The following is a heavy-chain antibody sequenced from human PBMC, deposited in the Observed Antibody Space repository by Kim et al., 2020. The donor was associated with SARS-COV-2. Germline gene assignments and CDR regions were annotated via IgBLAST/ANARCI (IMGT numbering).Heavy chain of an antibody. Sequence: GPTNYARKFKDRITLTRDPSISTGYMELNRLTSDDTAVYYCARDQGGLDVWGQGTTVTVSS. V-gene: IGHV1-2*02. CDR2: GPT. CDR3: ARDQGGLDV. J-gene: IGHJ6*02.